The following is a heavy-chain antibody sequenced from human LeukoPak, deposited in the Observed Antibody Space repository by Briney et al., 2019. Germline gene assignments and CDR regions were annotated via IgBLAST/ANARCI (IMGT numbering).Heavy chain of an antibody. CDR3: GKVGSGISVAGTFDY. CDR2: ISYDGSNK. Sequence: GGSLRLSCAASGFTFSSYGMHWVRQAPGKGLEWVAVISYDGSNKYYADSVKGRFTISRDNSKNTLYLQMNSLRAEDTAVYYCGKVGSGISVAGTFDYWGQGTLVTVSS. CDR1: GFTFSSYG. J-gene: IGHJ4*02. D-gene: IGHD6-19*01. V-gene: IGHV3-30*18.